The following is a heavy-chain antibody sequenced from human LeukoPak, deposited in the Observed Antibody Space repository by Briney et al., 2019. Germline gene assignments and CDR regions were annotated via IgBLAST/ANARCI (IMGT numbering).Heavy chain of an antibody. V-gene: IGHV1-2*02. Sequence: ASVKVSCKASGYTFTGYYMHWVRQAPGQGLEWMGWINPNSGDTNYAQKFQGRVTMTRDTSISTAYMELSRLRSDDTAVYYCARAVSSGWYNWFDPWGQGTLVTVSS. CDR1: GYTFTGYY. D-gene: IGHD6-19*01. J-gene: IGHJ5*02. CDR2: INPNSGDT. CDR3: ARAVSSGWYNWFDP.